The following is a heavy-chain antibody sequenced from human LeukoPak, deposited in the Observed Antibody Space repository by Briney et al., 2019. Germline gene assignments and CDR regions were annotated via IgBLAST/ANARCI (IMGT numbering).Heavy chain of an antibody. J-gene: IGHJ4*02. D-gene: IGHD2-2*01. CDR1: GFTYSTYA. Sequence: GGSLRLSCAASGFTYSTYAMSWVRQAPGKGLEGVSVISGGDGSTYYADSVKGRFTISRDNSKTTLHLQMNSLRAEDAPVYYCAKARSGSRASCYNYWGEGTLVTVSS. CDR2: ISGGDGST. V-gene: IGHV3-23*01. CDR3: AKARSGSRASCYNY.